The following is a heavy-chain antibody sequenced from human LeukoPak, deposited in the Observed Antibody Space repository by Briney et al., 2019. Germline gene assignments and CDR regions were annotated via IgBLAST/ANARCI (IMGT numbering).Heavy chain of an antibody. J-gene: IGHJ3*02. D-gene: IGHD3-3*01. Sequence: ASVKVSCKASGYTFTSYDINWVRQATGQGLEWMGWMNPNGGNTGYAQKFQGRVTMTRNTSISTAYMELSSLRSEDTAVYYCARLFVRRSITIFGVVIKQDAFDIWGQGTMVTVSS. CDR2: MNPNGGNT. CDR1: GYTFTSYD. V-gene: IGHV1-8*01. CDR3: ARLFVRRSITIFGVVIKQDAFDI.